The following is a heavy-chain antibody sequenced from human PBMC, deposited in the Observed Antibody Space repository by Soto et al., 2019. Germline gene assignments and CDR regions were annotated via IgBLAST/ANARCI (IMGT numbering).Heavy chain of an antibody. D-gene: IGHD3-22*01. CDR1: GFTFSSYG. CDR3: AKDTYYHDSSGYYVFDH. CDR2: ISYDGNNE. V-gene: IGHV3-30*18. J-gene: IGHJ4*02. Sequence: QVQLVESGGGVVQPGRSLSLSCTASGFTFSSYGMHWVRQTPGTGLEGVAHISYDGNNEHYTDSVKGRFTISRHNSNNTVYLQMNSLRTEDTALYYCAKDTYYHDSSGYYVFDHWGQGTLVTVSS.